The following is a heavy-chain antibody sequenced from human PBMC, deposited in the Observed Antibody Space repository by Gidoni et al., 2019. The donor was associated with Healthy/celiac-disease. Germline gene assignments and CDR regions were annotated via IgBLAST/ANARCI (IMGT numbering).Heavy chain of an antibody. CDR1: GFTFSSYA. D-gene: IGHD2-2*01. J-gene: IGHJ6*02. CDR3: VTTYQAAFYYYYGMDV. CDR2: ISSNGGST. V-gene: IGHV3-64D*06. Sequence: EVQLVESGGGLVQPGGSLRLSCSGSGFTFSSYAMHWVRQAPGKGLEYVSAISSNGGSTYYADSVKGRFTISRDNSKNTLYLQMSSLRAEDTAVYYCVTTYQAAFYYYYGMDVWGQGTTVTVSS.